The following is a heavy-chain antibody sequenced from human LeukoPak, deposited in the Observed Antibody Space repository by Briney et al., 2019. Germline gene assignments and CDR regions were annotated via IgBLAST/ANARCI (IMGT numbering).Heavy chain of an antibody. CDR3: ARDVFGEAAAGVDY. CDR2: IYYSGST. J-gene: IGHJ4*02. Sequence: SETLSLTCTVSGGSISSGGYYWSWIRQHPGKGLEWIGYIYYSGSTHYNPSLKSRVTISVDTSKNQLSLKLSSVTAADTAVYYCARDVFGEAAAGVDYWGQGTLVTVSS. D-gene: IGHD6-13*01. CDR1: GGSISSGGYY. V-gene: IGHV4-31*03.